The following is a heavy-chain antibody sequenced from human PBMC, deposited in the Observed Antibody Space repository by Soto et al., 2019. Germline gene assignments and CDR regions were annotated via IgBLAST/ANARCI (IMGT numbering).Heavy chain of an antibody. CDR2: IYYSETT. CDR1: GGSVSSGSYY. D-gene: IGHD1-20*01. V-gene: IGHV4-61*01. CDR3: ASYNWNDDGDY. Sequence: QVQLQESGPGLVKPSETLSLTCTVSGGSVSSGSYYWSWIRQPPGKGLEWIGYIYYSETTNYNPSLXSRVTISVDTSKNQFSLKLNSVTAADTAVYYCASYNWNDDGDYWGQGTXVTVX. J-gene: IGHJ4*02.